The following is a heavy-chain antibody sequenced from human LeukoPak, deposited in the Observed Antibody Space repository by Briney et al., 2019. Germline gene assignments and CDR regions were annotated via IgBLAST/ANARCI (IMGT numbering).Heavy chain of an antibody. D-gene: IGHD3-16*01. CDR1: GYTFTSYG. J-gene: IGHJ5*02. CDR3: ARGVTWTNWFDP. Sequence: ASVTVSFKASGYTFTSYGINWVRQATGQGLEWMGWMNPNSGNTGYAQKFQGRVTMTRNTSISTAYMELSSLRSEDTAVYYCARGVTWTNWFDPWGQGTLVTVSS. CDR2: MNPNSGNT. V-gene: IGHV1-8*01.